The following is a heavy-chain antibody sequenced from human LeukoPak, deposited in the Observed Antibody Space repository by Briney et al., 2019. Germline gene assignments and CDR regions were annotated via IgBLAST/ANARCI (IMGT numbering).Heavy chain of an antibody. D-gene: IGHD3-22*01. CDR1: GYSFTSYW. J-gene: IGHJ4*02. CDR3: AIHPYYYDSSHLDY. CDR2: IYPGDSDT. V-gene: IGHV5-51*01. Sequence: GESLKISCKGSGYSFTSYWIGWVRQMPGKGLEWMGIIYPGDSDTRYGPFFQGQVTISADKSISTAYLQWSSLKASDTAMYYCAIHPYYYDSSHLDYWGQGTLVTVSS.